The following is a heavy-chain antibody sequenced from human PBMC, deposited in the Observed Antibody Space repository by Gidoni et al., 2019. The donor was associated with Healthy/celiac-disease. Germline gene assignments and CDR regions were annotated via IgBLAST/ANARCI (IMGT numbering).Heavy chain of an antibody. CDR1: GFPFSNAW. V-gene: IGHV3-15*01. D-gene: IGHD3-10*01. CDR2: IKSKTDGGTT. CDR3: TTEFGFGAIPEYFQH. Sequence: EVQLVESGGGLVKPGGSLRLSCAASGFPFSNAWISWVLRARGEGLGPPGSREGAGVGWRIKSKTDGGTTDYAAPVKGRFTISRDDSKNTLYLQMNSLKTEDTAVYYCTTEFGFGAIPEYFQHWGQGTLVTVSS. J-gene: IGHJ1*01.